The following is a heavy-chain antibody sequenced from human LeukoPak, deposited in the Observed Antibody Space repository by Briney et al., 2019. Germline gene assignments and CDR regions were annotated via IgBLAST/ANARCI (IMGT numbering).Heavy chain of an antibody. D-gene: IGHD6-19*01. CDR3: ARGRSIAGAGTGGYYYYGMDV. J-gene: IGHJ6*04. CDR1: GFTFSSYA. Sequence: GGSLRLSCAASGFTFSSYAMNWVRQAPGKGLEWVSYIASSGSTIYYADSVKGRFTISRDNAKNSLYLQMNSLRAEDTAVYYCARGRSIAGAGTGGYYYYGMDVWGKGTTVTVSS. V-gene: IGHV3-48*03. CDR2: IASSGSTI.